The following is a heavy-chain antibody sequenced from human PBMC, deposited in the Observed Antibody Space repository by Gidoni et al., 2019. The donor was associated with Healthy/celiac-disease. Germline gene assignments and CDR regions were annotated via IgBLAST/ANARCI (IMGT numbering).Heavy chain of an antibody. D-gene: IGHD1-1*01. CDR3: ARASKKDWNDAFDI. V-gene: IGHV3-21*01. Sequence: EVQLVESGVGLVKPGGSLRLSCAASGFTFSSYSMNWVRQAPGKGLEWVSSISSSSSYIYYADSVKGRFTISRDNAKNSLYLQMNSLRAEDTAVYYCARASKKDWNDAFDIWGQGTMVTVSS. J-gene: IGHJ3*02. CDR1: GFTFSSYS. CDR2: ISSSSSYI.